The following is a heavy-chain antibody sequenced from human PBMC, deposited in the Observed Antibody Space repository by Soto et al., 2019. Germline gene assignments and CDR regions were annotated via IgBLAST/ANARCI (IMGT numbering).Heavy chain of an antibody. V-gene: IGHV3-7*05. Sequence: EVQLVESGGGLVQPGGSLRLSCDASGFSFSSYWMSWVRQAPGKGLEWVAIINQDGSEKQYVDSVKGRFTISRDNAKNSLYLQMNSLTAEDTAVYYCATDQAGSLPNWGQGTLVSVSS. J-gene: IGHJ4*02. CDR3: ATDQAGSLPN. CDR2: INQDGSEK. CDR1: GFSFSSYW.